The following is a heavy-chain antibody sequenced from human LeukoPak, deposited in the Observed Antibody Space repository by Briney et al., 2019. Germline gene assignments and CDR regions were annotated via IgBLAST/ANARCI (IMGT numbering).Heavy chain of an antibody. CDR2: IGTAGDT. D-gene: IGHD1-26*01. Sequence: GGSLRLSCAASGFTFSSYDMHWVRQATGKGLEWVSAIGTAGDTYYPGSVKGRFTISRENAKNSLYLQINSLRVGDTAVYYCARGRRVGADDAFDIWGQGTMVTVSS. CDR3: ARGRRVGADDAFDI. V-gene: IGHV3-13*01. CDR1: GFTFSSYD. J-gene: IGHJ3*02.